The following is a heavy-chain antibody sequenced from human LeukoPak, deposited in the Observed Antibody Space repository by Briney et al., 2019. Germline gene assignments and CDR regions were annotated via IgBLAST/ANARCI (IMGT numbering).Heavy chain of an antibody. CDR1: GFTFSRYW. CDR2: IKQDGVEK. CDR3: ASGGYFDWRPLDY. J-gene: IGHJ4*02. Sequence: GGSLRLSCAASGFTFSRYWMSWVRQAPGRGLEWVANIKQDGVEKYYVDSVRGRLTISRDNVKNSLFLQMNSLRAEDTAVYYCASGGYFDWRPLDYCGQGTLVTVSS. D-gene: IGHD3-9*01. V-gene: IGHV3-7*03.